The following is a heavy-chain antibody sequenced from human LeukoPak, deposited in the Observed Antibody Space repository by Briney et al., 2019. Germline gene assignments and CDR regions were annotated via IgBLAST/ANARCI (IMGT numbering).Heavy chain of an antibody. CDR1: GYTFTGYY. D-gene: IGHD3-22*01. Sequence: ASVKVSCKASGYTFTGYYIHWVRQAPGQGLEWMGWINPNSGGTNYAQKFQGRVTMTRDTSISTAYMELSRLRSDDTAVYYCARDSSNQYYYDSSGSFDIWGQGTMVTVSS. CDR3: ARDSSNQYYYDSSGSFDI. CDR2: INPNSGGT. V-gene: IGHV1-2*02. J-gene: IGHJ3*02.